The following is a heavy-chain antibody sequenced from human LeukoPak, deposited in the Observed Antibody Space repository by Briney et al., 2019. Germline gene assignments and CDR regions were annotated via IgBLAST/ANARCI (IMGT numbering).Heavy chain of an antibody. CDR3: AKDYYDSSGYYWVYDY. J-gene: IGHJ4*02. CDR1: GFTFSSYV. D-gene: IGHD3-22*01. Sequence: GGSLRLSCAASGFTFSSYVMSWVRQAPGKGLEWVSAISGSGGSTYYADSVKGRFTISRDNSKNTLYLQMNSLRAEDTAVYYCAKDYYDSSGYYWVYDYWGQGTLVTVSS. CDR2: ISGSGGST. V-gene: IGHV3-23*01.